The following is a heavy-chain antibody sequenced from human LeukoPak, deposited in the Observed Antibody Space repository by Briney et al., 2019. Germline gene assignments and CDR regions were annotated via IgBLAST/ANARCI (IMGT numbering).Heavy chain of an antibody. Sequence: ASVKVPCKASGYTFTTYYMHWVRQAPGQGLEWMGWINPNSGGTNYAQKFQGRVTMTRDTSISTAYMELNRLISDDTAVYYCARDRGSYDYWGQGALVTVSS. CDR1: GYTFTTYY. CDR2: INPNSGGT. J-gene: IGHJ4*02. V-gene: IGHV1-2*02. D-gene: IGHD1-26*01. CDR3: ARDRGSYDY.